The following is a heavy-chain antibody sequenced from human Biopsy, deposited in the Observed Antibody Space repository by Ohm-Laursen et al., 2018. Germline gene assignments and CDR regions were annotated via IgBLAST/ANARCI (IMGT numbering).Heavy chain of an antibody. CDR3: ARLGELHGLWYFDF. V-gene: IGHV3-9*01. J-gene: IGHJ4*02. D-gene: IGHD2-21*01. CDR1: GFTFQDHA. CDR2: ISWTSGSI. Sequence: SLRLSCAASGFTFQDHAMHWVRQAPAKGLEWVSGISWTSGSINYAVSVQGRVTISRDNAKNSLYLQMNSLRVEDTALYFCARLGELHGLWYFDFWGQGALVTVSP.